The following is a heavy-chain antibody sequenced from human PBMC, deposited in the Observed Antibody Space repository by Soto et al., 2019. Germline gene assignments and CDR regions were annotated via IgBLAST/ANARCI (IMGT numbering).Heavy chain of an antibody. J-gene: IGHJ4*02. CDR2: INGRGTYV. D-gene: IGHD2-15*01. CDR1: VFTFNIFS. Sequence: GGALRLSCAASVFTFNIFSMSWVRQAPGKGLEWVASINGRGTYVYYADSLKGRFTLSRDNARNSLFLQMSSLRAEDTAVYYCARYSDVGWPLPPTFGLWGQGTLVTVSS. CDR3: ARYSDVGWPLPPTFGL. V-gene: IGHV3-21*06.